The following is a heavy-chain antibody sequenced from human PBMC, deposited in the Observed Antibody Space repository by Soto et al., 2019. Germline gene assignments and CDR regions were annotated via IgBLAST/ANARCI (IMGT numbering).Heavy chain of an antibody. CDR1: GFSLTTSGVG. J-gene: IGHJ4*02. D-gene: IGHD3-3*01. CDR2: IYWDDDK. CDR3: AHRVLRTVFGLVTTTAIYFDF. Sequence: QITLNESGPTQVKPRQTLTLTCTFSGFSLTTSGVGVGWIRQSPGKAPEWLALIYWDDDKRYSPSLTSRLTITKYTSKDQVVLTMVDLDPADTATYYCAHRVLRTVFGLVTTTAIYFDFWGQGTPVAVSS. V-gene: IGHV2-5*02.